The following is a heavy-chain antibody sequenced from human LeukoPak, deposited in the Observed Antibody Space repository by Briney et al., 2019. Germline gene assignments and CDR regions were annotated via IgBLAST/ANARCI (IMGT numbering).Heavy chain of an antibody. J-gene: IGHJ3*02. Sequence: PGRSLRLSCAASVFTFDDYAMHWVRQAPGKGLEWVSGINWSSGNMGYADSVRGRFTISRDNAKNSLYLQMNSLRPENTAFYYCAKASRLYSGSLDDAFDIWGQGTMVTVSS. D-gene: IGHD1-26*01. CDR2: INWSSGNM. CDR3: AKASRLYSGSLDDAFDI. CDR1: VFTFDDYA. V-gene: IGHV3-9*01.